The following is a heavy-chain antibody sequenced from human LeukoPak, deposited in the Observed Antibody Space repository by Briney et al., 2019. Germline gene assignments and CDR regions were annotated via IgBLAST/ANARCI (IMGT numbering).Heavy chain of an antibody. CDR2: TTYDGSDK. J-gene: IGHJ4*02. CDR3: AKDRANAWSSDY. D-gene: IGHD3-10*01. V-gene: IGHV3-30*02. Sequence: PRGSLRLSCAAPGLALRNSAIYWVRQAPGKGLDWVAFTTYDGSDKYYADSVKGRFTISRDNSKNTLYLQMNSLRAEDTAVYYCAKDRANAWSSDYWGQGTLVTVSS. CDR1: GLALRNSA.